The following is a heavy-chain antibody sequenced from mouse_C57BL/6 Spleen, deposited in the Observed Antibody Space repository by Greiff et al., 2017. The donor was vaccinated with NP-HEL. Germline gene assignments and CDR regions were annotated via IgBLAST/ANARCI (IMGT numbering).Heavy chain of an antibody. CDR2: ISDGGSYT. CDR1: GFTFSSYA. Sequence: DVMLVESGGGLVKPGGSLKLSCAASGFTFSSYAMSWVRQTPEKRLEWVATISDGGSYTYYPDNVKGRFTISRDNAKNNLYLQMSHLKSEDTAMYYCASYDYDDGFAYWGQGTLVTVSA. J-gene: IGHJ3*01. V-gene: IGHV5-4*03. CDR3: ASYDYDDGFAY. D-gene: IGHD2-4*01.